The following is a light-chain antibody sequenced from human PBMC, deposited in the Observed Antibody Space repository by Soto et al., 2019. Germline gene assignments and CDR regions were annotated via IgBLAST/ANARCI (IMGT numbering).Light chain of an antibody. CDR2: GAS. V-gene: IGKV3-11*01. Sequence: DIVLTQSPATLSLSPGERATLSCRASQRIATSYLGWYQQKPGQAPRLLIDGASNRATGIPARFSGSGSGTDFTLTISSLEPEDFAVYFCQQRSSWPLTFGGGTKVDIK. CDR3: QQRSSWPLT. CDR1: QRIATSY. J-gene: IGKJ4*02.